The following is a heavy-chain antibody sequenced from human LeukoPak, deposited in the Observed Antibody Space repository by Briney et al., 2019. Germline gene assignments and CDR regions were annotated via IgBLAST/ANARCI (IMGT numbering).Heavy chain of an antibody. CDR1: GYSISSGYY. V-gene: IGHV4-38-2*02. CDR3: ARDLGAVAGTRWFDP. Sequence: SETLSLTCAVSGYSISSGYYWGWIRQTPGKGLEWIGSIYHSGSTYYNPSLKSRVTISVDTSKNQFSLKLSSVTAADTAVYYCARDLGAVAGTRWFDPWGQGTLVTVSS. J-gene: IGHJ5*02. CDR2: IYHSGST. D-gene: IGHD6-19*01.